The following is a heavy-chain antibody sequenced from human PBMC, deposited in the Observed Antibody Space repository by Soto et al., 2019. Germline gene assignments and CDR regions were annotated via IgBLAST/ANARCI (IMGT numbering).Heavy chain of an antibody. Sequence: QVQLVESGGGVVQPGRSLRLSCAASGFTFSSYGMHWVRQAPGKXXXXXALISYDGSNKYYADSVKGRFTISRDNSKNTLSLQVSSLRPEDTAVYYCAKDRDSSGWFSGYYYGVDVWGQGTTVTVSS. J-gene: IGHJ6*02. D-gene: IGHD6-19*01. V-gene: IGHV3-30*18. CDR1: GFTFSSYG. CDR3: AKDRDSSGWFSGYYYGVDV. CDR2: ISYDGSNK.